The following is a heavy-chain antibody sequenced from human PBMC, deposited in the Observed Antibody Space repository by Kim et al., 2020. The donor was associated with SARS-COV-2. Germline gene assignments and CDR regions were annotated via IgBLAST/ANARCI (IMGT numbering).Heavy chain of an antibody. V-gene: IGHV3-23*01. CDR3: AKAGNSSGWYYFDY. Sequence: ADSVRGRFTISRDNSKNTLYLQMNSLRAEDTAVYYCAKAGNSSGWYYFDYWGQGTLVTVSS. J-gene: IGHJ4*02. D-gene: IGHD6-19*01.